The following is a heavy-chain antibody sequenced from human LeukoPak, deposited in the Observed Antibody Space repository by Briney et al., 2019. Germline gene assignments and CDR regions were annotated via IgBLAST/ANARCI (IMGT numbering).Heavy chain of an antibody. D-gene: IGHD1-1*01. CDR2: IYYGGTT. Sequence: SQTLSLTCTVSGGSISSARHYWSWIRQLPGKGLEWIGCIYYGGTTYYHPSLKSRVSISIDTSKNLFSLKLTSVTAADKAVYYCARDNDHYGMDVWGQGTTVTVSS. CDR1: GGSISSARHY. J-gene: IGHJ6*02. V-gene: IGHV4-31*03. CDR3: ARDNDHYGMDV.